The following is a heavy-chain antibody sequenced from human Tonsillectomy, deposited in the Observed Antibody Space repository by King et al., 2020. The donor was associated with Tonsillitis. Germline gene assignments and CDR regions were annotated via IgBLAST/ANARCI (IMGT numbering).Heavy chain of an antibody. CDR2: IYPPDSDT. J-gene: IGHJ3*02. D-gene: IGHD4-11*01. CDR1: AYSFANYW. Sequence: QLVQSGAEVKKPGESLRISCKISAYSFANYWIGWVRQVPGKGLEWMGLIYPPDSDTIYSPSFQGHVTISVDRSISTAYLQWSSLKASDAAIYFCARIRTPRDSDDPFDMWGQGTMVTVSS. CDR3: ARIRTPRDSDDPFDM. V-gene: IGHV5-51*01.